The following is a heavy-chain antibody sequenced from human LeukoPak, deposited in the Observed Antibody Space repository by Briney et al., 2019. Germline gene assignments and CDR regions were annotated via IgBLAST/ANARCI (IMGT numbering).Heavy chain of an antibody. CDR3: AKDIGYYGSGTYYIEY. CDR1: GFTFSSYS. CDR2: ISSSSSYI. Sequence: GGSPRLSCAASGFTFSSYSMNWVRQAPGKGLEWVSYISSSSSYIYYADSVKGRFTISRDNAKNSLYLQMNSLRAEDTAVYYCAKDIGYYGSGTYYIEYWGQGTLVTVSS. D-gene: IGHD3-10*01. J-gene: IGHJ4*02. V-gene: IGHV3-21*05.